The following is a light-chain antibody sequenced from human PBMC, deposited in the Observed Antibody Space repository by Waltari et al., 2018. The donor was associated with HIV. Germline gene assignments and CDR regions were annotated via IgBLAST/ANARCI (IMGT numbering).Light chain of an antibody. CDR2: EVF. J-gene: IGLJ2*01. Sequence: QSALTQPPSASGSPGQSVTIPCTAKASDVGAYNYVSWYQQHPGKPPKLIIDEVFKRPSGVPDRFSGSKSGNTASLTVSGLQAEDEANYYCASYAGRNTLVFGGGTKLTVL. V-gene: IGLV2-8*01. CDR3: ASYAGRNTLV. CDR1: ASDVGAYNY.